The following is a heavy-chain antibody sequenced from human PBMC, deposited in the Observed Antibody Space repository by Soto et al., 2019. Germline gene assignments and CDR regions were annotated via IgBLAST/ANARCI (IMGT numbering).Heavy chain of an antibody. CDR2: ISHGGNT. Sequence: PSETLSLTCAVSGGSINNGGYSWSWLRQPPGKGLEWIGYISHGGNTYYNPSLRSRVIMSIDKSKNHFSLGLKSVTAADTATYYCARTSYDILTGRLDAFDIWGQGTMVTVS. CDR3: ARTSYDILTGRLDAFDI. CDR1: GGSINNGGYS. V-gene: IGHV4-30-2*01. D-gene: IGHD3-9*01. J-gene: IGHJ3*02.